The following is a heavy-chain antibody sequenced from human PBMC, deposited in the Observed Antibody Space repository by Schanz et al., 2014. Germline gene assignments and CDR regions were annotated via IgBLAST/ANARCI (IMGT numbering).Heavy chain of an antibody. V-gene: IGHV4-30-2*06. J-gene: IGHJ4*02. D-gene: IGHD3-10*01. CDR1: GGSISSGGYS. Sequence: LQLQESGSGLMKPSQTLSLTCAVSGGSISSGGYSWNWIRQSPGKGLEWIGYIYYRGNTYYNPSLKNRVTIAVDRSKNQFSLRLDSVTAADTAVYYCALREKPYGPFASWGQGSLVTVSS. CDR3: ALREKPYGPFAS. CDR2: IYYRGNT.